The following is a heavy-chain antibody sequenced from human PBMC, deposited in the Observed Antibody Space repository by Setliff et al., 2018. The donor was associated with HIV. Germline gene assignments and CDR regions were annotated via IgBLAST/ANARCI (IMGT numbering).Heavy chain of an antibody. CDR1: GFTFSSYA. CDR3: ARSPGMFDY. V-gene: IGHV3-23*01. Sequence: GGSLRLSCAASGFTFSSYAMSWVRQAPGEGLEWVSAILSTGERTFYADSVKGRFTISRDNSKNTVYLQMTSLRAEDTAVYYCARSPGMFDYWGQGTPVTVSS. J-gene: IGHJ4*02. D-gene: IGHD1-1*01. CDR2: ILSTGERT.